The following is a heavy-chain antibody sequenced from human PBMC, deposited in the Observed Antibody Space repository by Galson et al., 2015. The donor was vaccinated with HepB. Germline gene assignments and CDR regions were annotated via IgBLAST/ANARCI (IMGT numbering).Heavy chain of an antibody. CDR3: AKDPLGGWFSSHDY. CDR1: GFTFSSYA. V-gene: IGHV3-23*01. D-gene: IGHD6-19*01. CDR2: ISGVGGST. J-gene: IGHJ4*02. Sequence: SLRLSCAASGFTFSSYAMSWVRQAPGKGLEWVSAISGVGGSTYYADSVRGRFTISRDKSKNTLYLQMNRLRAEDTAVYYCAKDPLGGWFSSHDYWGQGNPGHRLL.